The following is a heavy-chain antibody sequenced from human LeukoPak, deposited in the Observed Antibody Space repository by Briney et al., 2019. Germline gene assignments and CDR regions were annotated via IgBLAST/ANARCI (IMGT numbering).Heavy chain of an antibody. D-gene: IGHD6-19*01. CDR1: GFTFSSYA. J-gene: IGHJ4*02. CDR2: ITWNGDAK. Sequence: GGSLRLSCAASGFTFSSYAMHWVRQSPGKGLEWVSGITWNGDAKGYADSVKGRFTISRDNARNSLYLQMNSLRPEDTAFYYCTTNPPGIAVAGNGYFAYWGQGTLVTVSS. CDR3: TTNPPGIAVAGNGYFAY. V-gene: IGHV3-9*01.